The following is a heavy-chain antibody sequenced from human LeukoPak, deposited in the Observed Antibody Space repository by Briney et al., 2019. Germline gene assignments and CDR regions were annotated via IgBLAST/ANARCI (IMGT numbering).Heavy chain of an antibody. CDR2: ISSSSSYI. Sequence: GGSLRLSCAASGFTLSSYSMNWVRQAPGKGLEWVSSISSSSSYIYYADSVKGRFTISRGNAKNSLYLQMNSLRAEDTAVYYCARALGGPFDYWGQGTLVTVSS. CDR3: ARALGGPFDY. CDR1: GFTLSSYS. V-gene: IGHV3-21*01. D-gene: IGHD3-16*01. J-gene: IGHJ4*02.